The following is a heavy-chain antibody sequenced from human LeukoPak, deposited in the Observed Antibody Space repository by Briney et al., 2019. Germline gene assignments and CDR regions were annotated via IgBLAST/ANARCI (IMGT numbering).Heavy chain of an antibody. J-gene: IGHJ3*02. V-gene: IGHV3-7*01. CDR3: ARDHSPSMYGSVWYDAFDI. CDR2: IKQDGSKE. D-gene: IGHD6-19*01. Sequence: PGGSLRLSCVGTGFSFSNYWMTWVRQVPGKGLEWVANIKQDGSKENYVDSVKGRFTMSRDNAKNSLYLQMNNLRAEDTALYYCARDHSPSMYGSVWYDAFDIWGQGTMVTVSS. CDR1: GFSFSNYW.